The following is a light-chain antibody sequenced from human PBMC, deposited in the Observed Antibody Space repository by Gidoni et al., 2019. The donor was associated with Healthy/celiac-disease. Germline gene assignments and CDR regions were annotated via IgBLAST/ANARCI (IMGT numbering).Light chain of an antibody. J-gene: IGKJ2*01. V-gene: IGKV1-33*01. CDR2: DAS. Sequence: DIQMTQSPSSLSASVGDRVTITCQASQDFSNYLNWYQQKPGKAPKLLIYDASNLETGVPSRFSGSGSGTDFTFTISSLQPEDIATYYCQQYDNLPYTFXQXTKLEIK. CDR3: QQYDNLPYT. CDR1: QDFSNY.